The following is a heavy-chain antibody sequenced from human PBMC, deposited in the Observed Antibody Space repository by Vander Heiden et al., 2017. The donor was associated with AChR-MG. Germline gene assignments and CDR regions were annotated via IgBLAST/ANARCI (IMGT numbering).Heavy chain of an antibody. J-gene: IGHJ5*02. V-gene: IGHV1-69*01. CDR1: GGTFSSYA. Sequence: QVQLVQSGAEVKKPGSSVKVSCKASGGTFSSYAISWVRQAPGQGLEWMGGIIPIFVTANYAQKFQGSVTITADESTSTAYMELGSLRSEDTAVYYCARAEVYYDFWSGYYNWFDPWGQGTLVTVSS. D-gene: IGHD3-3*01. CDR3: ARAEVYYDFWSGYYNWFDP. CDR2: IIPIFVTA.